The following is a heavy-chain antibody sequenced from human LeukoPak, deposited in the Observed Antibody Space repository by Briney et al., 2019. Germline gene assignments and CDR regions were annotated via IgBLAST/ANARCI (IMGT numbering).Heavy chain of an antibody. V-gene: IGHV3-53*01. Sequence: PGGSLRLSCAASGFTVSSNYMSWVRQAPGKGLEWVSVIYSGGSTYYADSVKGRFTISRDNSKNTLYLQMYSLRAEDTAVYYCARMSMVRGVINDYWGQGTLVTVSS. CDR3: ARMSMVRGVINDY. CDR1: GFTVSSNY. CDR2: IYSGGST. D-gene: IGHD3-10*01. J-gene: IGHJ4*02.